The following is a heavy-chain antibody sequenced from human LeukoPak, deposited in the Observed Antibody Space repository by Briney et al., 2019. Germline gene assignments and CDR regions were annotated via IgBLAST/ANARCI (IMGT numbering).Heavy chain of an antibody. J-gene: IGHJ4*02. Sequence: PGGSLRLSCAASGFTFARYAMTWVRQAPGKGLEWVSAISGSGGSTYYADSVKGRFTISRDNSKNTLYLQMNSLRAEDTAVYYCAKDLGYSYGYMVDYWGQGTLVTVSS. CDR1: GFTFARYA. V-gene: IGHV3-23*01. CDR3: AKDLGYSYGYMVDY. D-gene: IGHD5-18*01. CDR2: ISGSGGST.